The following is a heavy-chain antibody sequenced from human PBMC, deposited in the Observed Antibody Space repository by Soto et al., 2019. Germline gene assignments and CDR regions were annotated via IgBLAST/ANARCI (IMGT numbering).Heavy chain of an antibody. J-gene: IGHJ5*02. CDR1: GFPFSHYW. D-gene: IGHD3-16*01. CDR2: INPAGTIT. V-gene: IGHV3-74*01. Sequence: MQMVESGGGSVQPGVSLRRSCAASGFPFSHYWMHWVRQTPGKGLVWVSRINPAGTITNYADSVEGRFTISRDNADSSLFRQLNSLSAEDTAIYYCTSDTFGLRDTWGQGTLVTVSS. CDR3: TSDTFGLRDT.